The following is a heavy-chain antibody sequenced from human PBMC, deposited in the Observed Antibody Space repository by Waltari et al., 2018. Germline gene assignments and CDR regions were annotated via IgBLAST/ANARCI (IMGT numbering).Heavy chain of an antibody. CDR3: ARGEQWLVHHY. CDR1: GGSFSGYY. Sequence: QVQLQPWGAGLLKPSETLSLTCAVYGGSFSGYYWSWIRQPPGKGLEWIGYIYYSGSTNYNPSLKSRVTISVDTSKNQFSLKLSSVTAADTAVYYCARGEQWLVHHYWGQGTLVTVSS. D-gene: IGHD6-19*01. CDR2: IYYSGST. J-gene: IGHJ4*02. V-gene: IGHV4-34*11.